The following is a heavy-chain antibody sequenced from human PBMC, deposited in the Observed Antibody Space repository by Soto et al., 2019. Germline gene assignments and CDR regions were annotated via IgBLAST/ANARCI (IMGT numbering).Heavy chain of an antibody. D-gene: IGHD3-22*01. J-gene: IGHJ3*01. CDR3: VRDDRWAFDF. CDR1: GFSFSNYA. CDR2: ISIGSGSI. Sequence: EVQLVESGGGLVQPGGSRRVSCAASGFSFSNYAMNWVRQVPGKGLEWVSYISIGSGSIFYADSVKGRFTISRDDAKNSLYMQMNTLRDEDTAVYYCVRDDRWAFDFWGQGTMVTVSS. V-gene: IGHV3-48*02.